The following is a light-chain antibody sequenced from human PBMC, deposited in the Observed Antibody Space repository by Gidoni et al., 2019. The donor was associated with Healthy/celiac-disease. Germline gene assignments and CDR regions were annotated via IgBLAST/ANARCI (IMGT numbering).Light chain of an antibody. Sequence: IQMTQSPSSLSASVGDRVTITCQASQDISNYLNWYQQKPGKAPKLLIYDASNLETGVPSRFSGSGSGTDFTFKISSVQTEDIATYDCKQYDKRPWTFGQGTKVEIK. CDR3: KQYDKRPWT. CDR2: DAS. J-gene: IGKJ1*01. V-gene: IGKV1-33*01. CDR1: QDISNY.